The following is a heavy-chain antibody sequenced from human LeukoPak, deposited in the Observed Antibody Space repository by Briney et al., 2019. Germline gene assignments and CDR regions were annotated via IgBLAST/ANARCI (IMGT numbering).Heavy chain of an antibody. Sequence: XTXXGGSXSSGSYYWSWIRQPAGKGLEWIGRIYTSGSTNYNPSLKSRVTISVDTSKNQFSLKLSSVTAADTAVYYCARVSESGDGYYYYYYMDVWGKGTTVTVSS. CDR2: IYTSGST. J-gene: IGHJ6*03. V-gene: IGHV4-61*02. D-gene: IGHD3-10*01. CDR1: GGSXSSGSYY. CDR3: ARVSESGDGYYYYYYMDV.